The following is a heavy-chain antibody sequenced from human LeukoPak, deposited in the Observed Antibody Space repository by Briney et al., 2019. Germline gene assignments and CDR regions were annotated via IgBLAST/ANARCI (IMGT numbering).Heavy chain of an antibody. Sequence: QPGGSLRLSCAASGFTFSTFAMIWVRQPPGKGLEWVSALSGSGDRTFYVDSVKGRFTVSRDNSKNTLYLQMDSLRVDDTALYYCARGGTNYYYMDVWGNGTTVTVSS. CDR1: GFTFSTFA. V-gene: IGHV3-23*01. CDR3: ARGGTNYYYMDV. J-gene: IGHJ6*03. CDR2: LSGSGDRT.